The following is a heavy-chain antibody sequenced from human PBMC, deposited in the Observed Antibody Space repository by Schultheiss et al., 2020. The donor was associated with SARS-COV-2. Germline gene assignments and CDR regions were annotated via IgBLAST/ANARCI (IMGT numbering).Heavy chain of an antibody. V-gene: IGHV4-59*01. CDR1: GGSISSYY. D-gene: IGHD3-3*01. CDR2: IYHSGST. Sequence: SETLSLTCTVSGGSISSYYWGWIRQPPGKGLEWIGEIYHSGSTNYNPSLKSRVTVSVDKSKNQFSLKLSSVTAADTAVYYCARVGYDFWSGYSTSDYWGQGTLVTVSS. CDR3: ARVGYDFWSGYSTSDY. J-gene: IGHJ4*02.